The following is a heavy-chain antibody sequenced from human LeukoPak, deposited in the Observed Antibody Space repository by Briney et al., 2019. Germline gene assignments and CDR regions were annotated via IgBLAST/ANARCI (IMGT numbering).Heavy chain of an antibody. Sequence: ASVKVSCKASGGTFSSYAISWLRQAPVQGLEWMGGIIPIFGTANYAQKFQGRVTITADESTSTAYMELSSLRSEDTAVYYCARGGSGWYWGLDIWGQGTMVTVSS. CDR1: GGTFSSYA. J-gene: IGHJ3*02. CDR3: ARGGSGWYWGLDI. V-gene: IGHV1-69*13. CDR2: IIPIFGTA. D-gene: IGHD6-19*01.